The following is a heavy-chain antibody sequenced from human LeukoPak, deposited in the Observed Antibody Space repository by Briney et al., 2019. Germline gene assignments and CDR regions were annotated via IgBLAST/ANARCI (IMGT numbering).Heavy chain of an antibody. Sequence: VASVKVSCKASGYTSSDFIIIWVRQAPGQGLEWMGWISAYNGDTDYAQRFQGRVTMATDTSTSTAYMELRSLRSDDTAVYFCARVLQGKFDYWSQGTLVTVSS. CDR3: ARVLQGKFDY. D-gene: IGHD4-11*01. CDR1: GYTSSDFI. CDR2: ISAYNGDT. J-gene: IGHJ4*02. V-gene: IGHV1-18*01.